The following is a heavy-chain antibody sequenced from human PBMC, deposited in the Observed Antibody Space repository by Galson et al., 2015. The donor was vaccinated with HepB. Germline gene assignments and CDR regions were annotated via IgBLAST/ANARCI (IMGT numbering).Heavy chain of an antibody. CDR1: GFTFSSYS. CDR2: ISSSSSYI. CDR3: ARDDCSGGSCQYYYYYMDV. V-gene: IGHV3-21*01. D-gene: IGHD2-15*01. J-gene: IGHJ6*03. Sequence: SLRLSCAASGFTFSSYSMNWVRQAPGKGLEWVSSISSSSSYIYYADSVKGRFTISRDNAKNSLYLQMNSLRAEDTAVYYCARDDCSGGSCQYYYYYMDVWGKGTTVTVSS.